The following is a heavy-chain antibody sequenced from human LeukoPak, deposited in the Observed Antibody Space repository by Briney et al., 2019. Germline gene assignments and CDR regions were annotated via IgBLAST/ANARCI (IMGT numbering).Heavy chain of an antibody. CDR1: GGSISSHY. V-gene: IGHV4-59*08. J-gene: IGHJ4*02. CDR2: IYYSGST. D-gene: IGHD5-24*01. CDR3: ARSRRDGYNDY. Sequence: SETLSLTCTVSGGSISSHYWSWIRQPPWKGLEWIGYIYYSGSTNYNPSLKSRVTISVDTSKNQFSLKLSSVTAADTAVYYCARSRRDGYNDYWGQGTLVTVSS.